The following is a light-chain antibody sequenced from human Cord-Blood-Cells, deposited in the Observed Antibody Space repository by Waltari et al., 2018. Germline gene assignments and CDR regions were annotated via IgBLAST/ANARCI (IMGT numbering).Light chain of an antibody. J-gene: IGLJ2*01. V-gene: IGLV2-23*02. CDR1: SSDGGSYNL. CDR3: CSYAGSSTLV. Sequence: QSALTQPASVSGSPGQSITISCTGTSSDGGSYNLVSWYQQHPGKAPKLMIYEVSNRPSGVSNRFSGSKSGNTASLTISGLQAEDEADYYCCSYAGSSTLVFGGGTKLTVL. CDR2: EVS.